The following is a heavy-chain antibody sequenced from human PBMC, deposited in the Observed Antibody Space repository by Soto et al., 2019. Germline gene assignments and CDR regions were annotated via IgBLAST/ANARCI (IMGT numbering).Heavy chain of an antibody. CDR1: GYTFTSYG. CDR2: ISAYNGNT. V-gene: IGHV1-18*01. D-gene: IGHD5-12*01. Sequence: ASVKVSCKASGYTFTSYGISWVRQAPGQGLEWMGWISAYNGNTNYAQKLQGRVTMTTDTSTSTAYMELRSLRSDDTAVYYCARDGAPPIVATIRTGVSDPHYYSGMDVWGQGTTATVS. CDR3: ARDGAPPIVATIRTGVSDPHYYSGMDV. J-gene: IGHJ6*02.